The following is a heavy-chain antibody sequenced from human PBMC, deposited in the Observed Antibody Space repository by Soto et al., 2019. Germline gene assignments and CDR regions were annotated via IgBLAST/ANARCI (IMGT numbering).Heavy chain of an antibody. J-gene: IGHJ5*02. V-gene: IGHV2-5*02. CDR2: IYWDGDK. CDR1: GFSLTTSGAL. D-gene: IGHD3-22*01. CDR3: TNSSRHYDNSGYPLYH. Sequence: QITLKESGPTLVKPTQTLTLTCTFSGFSLTTSGALVGWIRQPPGKALEWLGFIYWDGDKNYRPSLNTSLTITNDTPKKRVVRTMNNIDPLNTAPYFCTNSSRHYDNSGYPLYHWGQGTIVTVSS.